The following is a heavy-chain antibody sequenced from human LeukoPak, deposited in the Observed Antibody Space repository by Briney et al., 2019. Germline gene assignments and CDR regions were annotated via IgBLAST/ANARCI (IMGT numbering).Heavy chain of an antibody. V-gene: IGHV3-9*01. CDR1: GFTFSNYW. J-gene: IGHJ4*02. D-gene: IGHD1-26*01. CDR3: AKAIVGATRGGVDY. CDR2: ISWNSGSI. Sequence: PGGSLRLSCAASGFTFSNYWMSWVRQAPGKGLEWVSGISWNSGSIGYADSVKGRFIISRDNAKNSLYLQMNSLRAEDTALYYCAKAIVGATRGGVDYWGQGTLVTVSS.